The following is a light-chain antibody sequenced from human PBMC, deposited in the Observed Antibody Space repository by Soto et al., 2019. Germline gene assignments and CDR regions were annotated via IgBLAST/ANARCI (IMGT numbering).Light chain of an antibody. V-gene: IGKV3-11*01. J-gene: IGKJ3*01. CDR3: QQRSNWPGFT. CDR1: QSVSSY. Sequence: EIVLTQSPATLSLSPGERATLSCRASQSVSSYLAWYQQKPGQAPRLLIYDASNRATGIPARFSGSGSGTAFTLTISSLEPEDFAVYYCQQRSNWPGFTFDPGTKVDIK. CDR2: DAS.